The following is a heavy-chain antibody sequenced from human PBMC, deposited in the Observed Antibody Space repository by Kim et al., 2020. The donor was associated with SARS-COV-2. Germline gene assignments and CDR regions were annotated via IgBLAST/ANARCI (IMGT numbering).Heavy chain of an antibody. V-gene: IGHV3-30*18. Sequence: GGSLRLSCAASGFTFSSYGMHWVRQAPGKGLEWVAVISYDGSNKYYADSVKGRFTISRDNSKNTLYLQMNSLRAEDTAVYYCAKGAGGSYPEEPFDYWG. D-gene: IGHD1-26*01. CDR1: GFTFSSYG. J-gene: IGHJ4*01. CDR3: AKGAGGSYPEEPFDY. CDR2: ISYDGSNK.